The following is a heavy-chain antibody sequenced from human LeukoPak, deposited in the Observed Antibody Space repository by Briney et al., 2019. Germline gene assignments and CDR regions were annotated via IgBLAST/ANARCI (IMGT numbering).Heavy chain of an antibody. D-gene: IGHD6-19*01. V-gene: IGHV4-39*01. J-gene: IGHJ5*02. Sequence: KPSETLSLTCTVSGHSITSSNYYWGWIRHPPEKGLEWIGSTYYSGSTYYSQSLKSRVTIVVDKSKNQFSLKLNSVTAADTAVYYCARQGLSSSGWYLDWFDPWGQGTLVTVSS. CDR3: ARQGLSSSGWYLDWFDP. CDR1: GHSITSSNYY. CDR2: TYYSGST.